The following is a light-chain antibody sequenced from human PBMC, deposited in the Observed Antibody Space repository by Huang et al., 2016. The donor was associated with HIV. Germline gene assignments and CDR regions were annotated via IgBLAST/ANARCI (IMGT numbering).Light chain of an antibody. CDR3: QESYSNPPVA. V-gene: IGKV1-39*01. CDR2: AAS. Sequence: DIQMTQSPSSLSASVGDRVTITCRASQSISSYLNWFQHKPGKAPKLLIYAASTLQSGVPSRFSASGSGTDFTLTISSLHPEDFATYYCQESYSNPPVAFGPGTKLEIK. CDR1: QSISSY. J-gene: IGKJ2*01.